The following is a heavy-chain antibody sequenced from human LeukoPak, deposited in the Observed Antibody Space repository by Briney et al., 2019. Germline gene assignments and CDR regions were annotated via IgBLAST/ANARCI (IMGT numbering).Heavy chain of an antibody. CDR1: GDSFSSNHW. V-gene: IGHV4-28*05. J-gene: IGHJ4*02. Sequence: PSETLSLTCAVSGDSFSSNHWWGGIRPSPTKGREGIGYIYYSGGVYYNASLKSRVTMSIDMSKNQFHLRLTSMASVDTALYYCASSVAGGGYFDHWGQGILVTVSS. CDR2: IYYSGGV. D-gene: IGHD2-15*01. CDR3: ASSVAGGGYFDH.